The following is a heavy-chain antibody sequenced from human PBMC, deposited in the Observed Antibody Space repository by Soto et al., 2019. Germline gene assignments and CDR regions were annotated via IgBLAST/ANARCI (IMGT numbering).Heavy chain of an antibody. J-gene: IGHJ3*02. D-gene: IGHD3-9*01. V-gene: IGHV4-4*02. CDR3: ARANYDLLTGTHAFDI. Sequence: PSETLSLTCAVSGGSTSRTNWWSWVRQPPGKGLEWIGEIYHSGSTNYNPSLKSRVTISVDKSKNQFSLKLSSVTAADTAVYYCARANYDLLTGTHAFDIWGQRTMVTVSS. CDR1: GGSTSRTNW. CDR2: IYHSGST.